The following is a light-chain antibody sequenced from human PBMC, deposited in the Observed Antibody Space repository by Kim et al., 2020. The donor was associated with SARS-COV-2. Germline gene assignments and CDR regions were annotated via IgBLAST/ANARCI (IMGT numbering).Light chain of an antibody. CDR3: QSADNSGAYWV. CDR2: KDN. CDR1: ALPKQY. V-gene: IGLV3-25*03. J-gene: IGLJ3*02. Sequence: SPVQTATITCSGDALPKQYAHWYQQKPGQAPVVLIFKDNERPSGIPERFSGSSSGTTVTLTISGVQAEDEADYYCQSADNSGAYWVFGGGTQLTVL.